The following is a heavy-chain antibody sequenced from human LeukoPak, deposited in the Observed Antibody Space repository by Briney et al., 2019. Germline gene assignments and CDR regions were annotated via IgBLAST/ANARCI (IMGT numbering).Heavy chain of an antibody. CDR3: ARPRAYDARDLDN. CDR2: INTDGSST. Sequence: GGSLRLSCAASGFTFTSYWMHWVRQTPGKGLVWVSHINTDGSSTTYADSVKGRFTISRDNAKNTLYLQMNSLRAEDTAVYYCARPRAYDARDLDNWGQGTLVTVSS. V-gene: IGHV3-74*01. D-gene: IGHD4/OR15-4a*01. CDR1: GFTFTSYW. J-gene: IGHJ4*02.